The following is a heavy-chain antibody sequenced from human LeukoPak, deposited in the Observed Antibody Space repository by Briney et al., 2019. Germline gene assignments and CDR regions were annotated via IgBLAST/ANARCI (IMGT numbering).Heavy chain of an antibody. V-gene: IGHV4-59*01. J-gene: IGHJ3*01. CDR1: GGSISRYY. Sequence: PSETLSLTCTVSGGSISRYYWSWIRRPPGKGLEWIGYIDDSGNTNYNPSLKSQVTISVDKSKNQFSLKLSFVTAADTAMYYCARSDYHNSGSHTVFDAFDVWGQGTRVTVSS. CDR2: IDDSGNT. D-gene: IGHD3-10*01. CDR3: ARSDYHNSGSHTVFDAFDV.